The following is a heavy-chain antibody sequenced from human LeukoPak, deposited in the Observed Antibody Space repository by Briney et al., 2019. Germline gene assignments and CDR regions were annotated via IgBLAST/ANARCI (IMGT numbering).Heavy chain of an antibody. V-gene: IGHV4-59*01. CDR3: ARETIGSYYYYYMDV. CDR2: IYYSGST. D-gene: IGHD1/OR15-1a*01. Sequence: SETLSLTCTVSGDSISTYYWSWIRQPPGKGLEWIGYIYYSGSTDYNPSLKSRVAISVDTSKNQFSLKLSSVTAADTAVYYCARETIGSYYYYYMDVWGKGTTVTVSS. CDR1: GDSISTYY. J-gene: IGHJ6*03.